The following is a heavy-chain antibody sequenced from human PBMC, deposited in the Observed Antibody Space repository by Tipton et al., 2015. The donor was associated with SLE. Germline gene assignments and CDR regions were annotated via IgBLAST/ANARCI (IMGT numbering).Heavy chain of an antibody. CDR3: ARHALVYSSHDGGYAFDI. CDR2: INHSGST. D-gene: IGHD5-12*01. CDR1: GGSFSGYY. Sequence: TLSLTCAVYGGSFSGYYWSWIRQPPGKGLEWIGEINHSGSTNCNPSLKSRVTISVDTSKNQFSLKLSSVTAADTAVYYCARHALVYSSHDGGYAFDIWGQGTMVTVSS. V-gene: IGHV4-34*01. J-gene: IGHJ3*02.